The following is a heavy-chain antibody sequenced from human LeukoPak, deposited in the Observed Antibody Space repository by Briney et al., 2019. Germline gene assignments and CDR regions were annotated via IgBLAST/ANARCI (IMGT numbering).Heavy chain of an antibody. V-gene: IGHV1-2*02. CDR3: ARLGETYYDFWRGYRKDNPFDY. CDR2: INPNSGGT. CDR1: GYTFTGYY. D-gene: IGHD3-3*01. J-gene: IGHJ4*02. Sequence: ASVKVSCKASGYTFTGYYMHWVRQAPGQGLEWMGWINPNSGGTNYAQKLQGRVTMTTDTSTSTAYMELRSLRSDDTAVYYCARLGETYYDFWRGYRKDNPFDYWGQGTLVTVSS.